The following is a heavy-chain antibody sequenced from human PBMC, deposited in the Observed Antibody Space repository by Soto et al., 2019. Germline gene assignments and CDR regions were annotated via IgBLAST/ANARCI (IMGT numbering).Heavy chain of an antibody. Sequence: QVQLQQWGAGLLKPSETLSLTCAVNGGSFSAYYWTWIRQPPGSGLEWIGEIDHSGSTNYNPSLESRVTISIDTAKNRFSLNVTSVTAADTAVYYCVRGLRYSGMDVWGQGTTVTVS. CDR2: IDHSGST. CDR1: GGSFSAYY. CDR3: VRGLRYSGMDV. D-gene: IGHD2-15*01. J-gene: IGHJ6*02. V-gene: IGHV4-34*01.